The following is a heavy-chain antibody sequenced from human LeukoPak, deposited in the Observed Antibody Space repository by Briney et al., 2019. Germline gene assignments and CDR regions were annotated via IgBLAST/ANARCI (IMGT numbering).Heavy chain of an antibody. CDR1: GLTLSNYA. Sequence: GSLRLSCAASGLTLSNYAMHWVRQPAGEGLEWVSALGTAGDTFYPGSVKGRFTISRDNAKKSLFLQMNSLRAEDTAVYYCAKSLEWFGELLSPSDYWGQGTLVTVSS. D-gene: IGHD3-10*01. CDR2: LGTAGDT. CDR3: AKSLEWFGELLSPSDY. J-gene: IGHJ4*02. V-gene: IGHV3-13*01.